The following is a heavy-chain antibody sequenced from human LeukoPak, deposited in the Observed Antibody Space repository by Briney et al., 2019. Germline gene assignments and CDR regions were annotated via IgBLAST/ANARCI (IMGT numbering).Heavy chain of an antibody. J-gene: IGHJ3*02. CDR3: AREGSVAVAGRGSAFDI. D-gene: IGHD6-19*01. Sequence: GSSVKVSCKASGGTFSSYAISWVRQAPGQGLEWMGRIIPILGIANYAQKFQGRVTMTRDTSTSTVYMELSSLRSEDTAVYYCAREGSVAVAGRGSAFDIWGQGTMVTVSS. CDR2: IIPILGIA. V-gene: IGHV1-69*04. CDR1: GGTFSSYA.